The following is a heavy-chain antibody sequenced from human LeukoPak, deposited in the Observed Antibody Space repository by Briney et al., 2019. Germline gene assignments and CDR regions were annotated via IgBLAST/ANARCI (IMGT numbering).Heavy chain of an antibody. D-gene: IGHD1-26*01. CDR2: VDPEDGET. Sequence: ASVKVSCKVSGYTFTDYYMHWVQQAPGKGLEWMGLVDPEDGETIYAEKFQGRVTITADTSTDTAYMELSSLRSEDTAVYYCAARAVGATRYPDYWGQGTLSPSPQ. CDR3: AARAVGATRYPDY. V-gene: IGHV1-69-2*01. J-gene: IGHJ4*02. CDR1: GYTFTDYY.